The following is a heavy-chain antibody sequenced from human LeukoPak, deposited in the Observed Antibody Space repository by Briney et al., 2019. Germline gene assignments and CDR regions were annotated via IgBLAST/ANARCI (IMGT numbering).Heavy chain of an antibody. CDR3: ARDHYYDSSGYLGYFHY. D-gene: IGHD3-22*01. CDR2: IIPIFGTA. CDR1: GGSFSSYA. V-gene: IGHV1-69*05. Sequence: ASVKVSCKASGGSFSSYAISLVRQAPGRGLDWMGRIIPIFGTANYAQKFQGRVTITTDESTSTAYMELSSLRSEDTAVYYCARDHYYDSSGYLGYFHYWGQGTLVTVSS. J-gene: IGHJ4*02.